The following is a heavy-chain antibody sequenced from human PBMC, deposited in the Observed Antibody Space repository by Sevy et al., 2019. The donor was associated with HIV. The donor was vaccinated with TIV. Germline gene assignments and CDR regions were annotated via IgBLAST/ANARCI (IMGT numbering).Heavy chain of an antibody. Sequence: GGSLRLSCAASGFTFSSYAMHWVRQAPGKGLEWVAVISYDGSNKYYADSVKGRFTISRDNSKNTLYLQMNSLRAEDTAAYYCARVYAVGATWDYFDYWGQGTLVTVSS. CDR2: ISYDGSNK. J-gene: IGHJ4*02. D-gene: IGHD1-26*01. CDR1: GFTFSSYA. V-gene: IGHV3-30-3*01. CDR3: ARVYAVGATWDYFDY.